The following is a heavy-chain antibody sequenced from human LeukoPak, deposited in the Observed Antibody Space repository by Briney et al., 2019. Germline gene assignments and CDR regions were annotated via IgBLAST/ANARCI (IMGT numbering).Heavy chain of an antibody. J-gene: IGHJ4*02. V-gene: IGHV3-21*01. Sequence: KPGGSLILSFAASVFTFIIYIMNWVRQARGRGREWLSSISSSSSYIYYADSVKGLFSIARDNAKNSLYLQMNSLRAEEKAVYYCARDHTVSWGSYRYNDYWGQGKLVTVSS. CDR2: ISSSSSYI. D-gene: IGHD3-16*02. CDR3: ARDHTVSWGSYRYNDY. CDR1: VFTFIIYI.